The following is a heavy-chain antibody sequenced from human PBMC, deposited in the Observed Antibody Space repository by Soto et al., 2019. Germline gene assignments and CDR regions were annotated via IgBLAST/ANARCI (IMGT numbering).Heavy chain of an antibody. V-gene: IGHV3-33*01. D-gene: IGHD4-17*01. Sequence: QVQLVESGGGVVQPGRSLRLSCAASGFTFSSYGMHWVRQAPGKGLEWVAVIWYDGSNKYYADSVKGRFTISRDNSKNTLYLQMSSLRAEDTAVYYCARDKGDYDLYYYYGMDVWGQGTTVTVSS. CDR1: GFTFSSYG. CDR2: IWYDGSNK. J-gene: IGHJ6*02. CDR3: ARDKGDYDLYYYYGMDV.